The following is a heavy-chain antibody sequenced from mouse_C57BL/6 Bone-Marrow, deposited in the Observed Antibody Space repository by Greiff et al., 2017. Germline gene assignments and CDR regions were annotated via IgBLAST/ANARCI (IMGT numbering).Heavy chain of an antibody. CDR2: IRSKSNNYAT. D-gene: IGHD1-1*01. V-gene: IGHV10-1*01. CDR3: VRPISTTVVPYAMDY. Sequence: EVKLMESGGGLVQPKGSLKLSCAASGFSFNTYAMNWVRQAPGKGLEWVARIRSKSNNYATYYADSVKDRFTISRDDSESMLYLQMNNLKTEDTAMYYCVRPISTTVVPYAMDYWGQGTSVTVSS. J-gene: IGHJ4*01. CDR1: GFSFNTYA.